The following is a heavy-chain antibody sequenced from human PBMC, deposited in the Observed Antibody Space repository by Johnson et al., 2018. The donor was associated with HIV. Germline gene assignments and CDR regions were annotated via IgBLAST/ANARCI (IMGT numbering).Heavy chain of an antibody. V-gene: IGHV3-7*01. CDR2: IKQDGSEK. CDR3: ATTFCTSCSVGKFGTFDI. J-gene: IGHJ3*02. D-gene: IGHD2-2*01. Sequence: VKLLESGGGVLQPGGSLRLSCIASGFSFSNYGMNWVRQAPGKGLEWVANIKQDGSEKYYVDSVKGRFTISRDNAKNSLYLQMNSLRAEDTAVYYCATTFCTSCSVGKFGTFDIWGQGTMVTVSS. CDR1: GFSFSNYG.